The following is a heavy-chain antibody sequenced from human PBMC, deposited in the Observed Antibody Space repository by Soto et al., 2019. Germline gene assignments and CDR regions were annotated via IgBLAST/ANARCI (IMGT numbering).Heavy chain of an antibody. CDR2: IYYSGST. Sequence: QVQLQESGPGLVKPSETLSLTCTVSGGSISSYYWSWIRQPPGKGLEWIGYIYYSGSTNYNPTLKSRFTISVATSKSQFSLKLSSVIAADTAVYYCARRYGASFDYWGQGTLVTVSS. CDR3: ARRYGASFDY. CDR1: GGSISSYY. D-gene: IGHD4-17*01. V-gene: IGHV4-59*01. J-gene: IGHJ4*02.